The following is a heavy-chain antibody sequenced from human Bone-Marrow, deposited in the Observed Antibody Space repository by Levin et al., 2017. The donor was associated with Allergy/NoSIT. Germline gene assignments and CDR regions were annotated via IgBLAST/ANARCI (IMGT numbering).Heavy chain of an antibody. Sequence: VASVKVSCKASGYTFIGYYMHWVRQAPGQGLEWMGWINPDNGGTHSAEKFQGRVTMTRDTSINAVFLDLNSLTSDDTAVYFCAGGVGRTGLQVRFHCWCDAWVQGALVTVSS. J-gene: IGHJ5*02. D-gene: IGHD1-14*01. V-gene: IGHV1-2*02. CDR1: GYTFIGYY. CDR3: AGGVGRTGLQVRFHCWCDA. CDR2: INPDNGGT.